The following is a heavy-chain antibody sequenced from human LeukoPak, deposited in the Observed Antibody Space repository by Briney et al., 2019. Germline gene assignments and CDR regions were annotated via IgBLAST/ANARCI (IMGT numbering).Heavy chain of an antibody. CDR1: GFTVSSNY. CDR3: ARGRVDGPDRVLRFLEWLKNLDYYYYYMDV. CDR2: IYSGGST. Sequence: GGSLRLSCAASGFTVSSNYMSWVRQAPGRGLEWVPVIYSGGSTYYADSVKGRFTISRDNSKNTLYLQMNSLRAEDTAVYYCARGRVDGPDRVLRFLEWLKNLDYYYYYMDVWGKGTTVTVSS. V-gene: IGHV3-66*02. D-gene: IGHD3-3*01. J-gene: IGHJ6*03.